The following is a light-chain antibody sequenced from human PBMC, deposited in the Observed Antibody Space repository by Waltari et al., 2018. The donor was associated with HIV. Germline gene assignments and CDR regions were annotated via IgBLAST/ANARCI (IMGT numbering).Light chain of an antibody. Sequence: DLVMTQTPLSLPVTSGEPASIPCRPSQSLLHSNGYNYLEWYLQKPGQSPQLLIYLGSSRASGVPDRFSGSGSGTDFTLKLSRVEAEDVGVYYCMQALRAPPTFGQGTRLEIK. J-gene: IGKJ5*01. CDR1: QSLLHSNGYNY. V-gene: IGKV2-28*01. CDR2: LGS. CDR3: MQALRAPPT.